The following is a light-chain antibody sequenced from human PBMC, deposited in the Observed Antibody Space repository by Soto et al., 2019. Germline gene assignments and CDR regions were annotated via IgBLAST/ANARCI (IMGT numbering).Light chain of an antibody. J-gene: IGKJ5*01. CDR3: QQYNNWHTIT. V-gene: IGKV3-15*01. CDR1: QSVSSN. CDR2: GAS. Sequence: ETVMTQSPATLSVSPGERATLCCRASQSVSSNLAWYQQKPGQATRIVIFGASTRATGIPASFSGSGSGTELTLTISSLKSEDFEVYYCQQYNNWHTITFGQGTRLEIK.